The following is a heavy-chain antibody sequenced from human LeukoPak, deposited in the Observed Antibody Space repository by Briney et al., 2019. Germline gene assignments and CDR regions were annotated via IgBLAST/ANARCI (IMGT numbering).Heavy chain of an antibody. CDR2: INHSGST. D-gene: IGHD4-17*01. V-gene: IGHV4-34*01. Sequence: SETLSLTCAVYGGSFSGSYWSWIRQPPGKGLEWIGEINHSGSTNYNPSLKSRVTISVDTSKNQFSLKLSSVTAADTAVYYCARPCYGDYERGFDYWGQGTLVTVSS. CDR1: GGSFSGSY. J-gene: IGHJ4*02. CDR3: ARPCYGDYERGFDY.